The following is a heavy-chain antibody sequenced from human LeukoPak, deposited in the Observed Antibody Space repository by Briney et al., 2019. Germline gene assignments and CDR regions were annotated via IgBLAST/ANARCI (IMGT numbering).Heavy chain of an antibody. CDR1: GFTFSSYS. V-gene: IGHV3-21*01. CDR3: AMEQHSGSYYSPNAFDI. J-gene: IGHJ3*02. CDR2: ISSSSSYI. D-gene: IGHD1-26*01. Sequence: GGSLRLSCAASGFTFSSYSMNWVRQAPGKGLEWVSSISSSSSYIYYADSVNGRFTISRHNAKNSLYLQMNSLRAEDTAGYYCAMEQHSGSYYSPNAFDIWGQGTMVTVSS.